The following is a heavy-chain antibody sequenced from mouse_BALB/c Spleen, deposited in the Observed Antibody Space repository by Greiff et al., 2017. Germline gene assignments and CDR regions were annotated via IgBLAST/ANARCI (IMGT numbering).Heavy chain of an antibody. J-gene: IGHJ4*01. D-gene: IGHD2-4*01. Sequence: QVQLKQSGPGLVAPSQSLSITCTVPGFSLTSYGVHWVRQPPGMGLEWLGVIWAGGSTNYNSALMSRPSISKDNSKSQVFLKMNSLQTDDTAMYYCARPSARGRYDYDDGYYAMDYGGEGTSVTVSS. CDR3: ARPSARGRYDYDDGYYAMDY. V-gene: IGHV2-9*02. CDR2: IWAGGST. CDR1: GFSLTSYG.